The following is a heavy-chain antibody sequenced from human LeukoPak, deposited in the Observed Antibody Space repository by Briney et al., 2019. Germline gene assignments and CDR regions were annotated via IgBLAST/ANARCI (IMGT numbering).Heavy chain of an antibody. Sequence: PSETLSLTCAVYGGSFSGYYWSWIRQPPGKGLEWIGEINHSGSTNYNPSLKSRVTISVDTSKNQFSLKLSSVTAADTAVYYCARRRGGATLFDPWGQGTLVTVSS. D-gene: IGHD1-26*01. J-gene: IGHJ5*02. V-gene: IGHV4-34*01. CDR3: ARRRGGATLFDP. CDR2: INHSGST. CDR1: GGSFSGYY.